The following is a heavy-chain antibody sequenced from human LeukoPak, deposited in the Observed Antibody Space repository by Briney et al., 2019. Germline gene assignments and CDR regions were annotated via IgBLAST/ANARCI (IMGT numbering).Heavy chain of an antibody. D-gene: IGHD5-18*01. CDR2: ISYDGSNK. Sequence: GRSLRLSCAASGFTFSSYAMHWVRQAPGKGLEGVAVISYDGSNKYYADSVKGRFTISRDNSKNTLYLQMNSLRAEDTAVYYCAREGRDTAMVNYGMDVWGQGTTVTVSS. CDR1: GFTFSSYA. CDR3: AREGRDTAMVNYGMDV. V-gene: IGHV3-30*04. J-gene: IGHJ6*02.